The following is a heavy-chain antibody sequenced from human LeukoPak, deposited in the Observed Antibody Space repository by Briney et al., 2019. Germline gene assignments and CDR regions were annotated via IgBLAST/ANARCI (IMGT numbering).Heavy chain of an antibody. CDR1: GYSISSGYY. D-gene: IGHD3/OR15-3a*01. J-gene: IGHJ3*02. Sequence: SETLSLTCTVSGYSISSGYYWSWIRQPPGKGLEWIGEINHSGSTNYNPSLKSRVTISVDTSKNQFSLQLNSVTPEDTAMYYCARGGLISLANTPLGAFDIWGQGTMVSVSS. CDR3: ARGGLISLANTPLGAFDI. CDR2: INHSGST. V-gene: IGHV4-38-2*02.